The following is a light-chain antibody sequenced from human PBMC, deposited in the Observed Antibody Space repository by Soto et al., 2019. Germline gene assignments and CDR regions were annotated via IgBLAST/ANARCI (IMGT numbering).Light chain of an antibody. Sequence: QSVLTQPPSASGTPGQTVTISCSGGTSKIGSNTINWYQHLPGMAPKLLIYSNNQRPSGVPDRFSGSKSGTSASLVISRLQSEDEADFYCRAWDDTLNGWVFGGGTKVTVL. V-gene: IGLV1-44*01. CDR2: SNN. CDR1: TSKIGSNT. J-gene: IGLJ3*02. CDR3: RAWDDTLNGWV.